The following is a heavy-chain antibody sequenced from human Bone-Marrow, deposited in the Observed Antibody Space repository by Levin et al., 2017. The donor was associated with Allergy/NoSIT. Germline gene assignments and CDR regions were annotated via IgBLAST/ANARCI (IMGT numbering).Heavy chain of an antibody. CDR1: GFTVSSNY. D-gene: IGHD3-10*01. CDR2: IYVGGST. J-gene: IGHJ1*01. V-gene: IGHV3-53*01. Sequence: GGSLRLSCAASGFTVSSNYMSWVRQAPGKGLEWVSVIYVGGSTYYADSVKGRFTISRDNSKNTLFLQMNSLRAEDTAVYYCARLQPGSGSWGEYFQHWGQGTLVTVSS. CDR3: ARLQPGSGSWGEYFQH.